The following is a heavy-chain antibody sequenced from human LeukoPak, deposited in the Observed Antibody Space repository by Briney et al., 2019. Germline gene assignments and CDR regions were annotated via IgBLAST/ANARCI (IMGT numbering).Heavy chain of an antibody. D-gene: IGHD2-2*01. CDR1: GGSISSSSYY. J-gene: IGHJ4*02. V-gene: IGHV4-39*01. Sequence: NTSETLSLTCTVSGGSISSSSYYWGWIRQPPGKGLEWIGSIYYSGSTYYNPSLKSRVTISVDTSKNQFSLTLSSVTAADTAVYYCARSHPIVVPAAMGTIDYWGQGTLVTVSS. CDR3: ARSHPIVVPAAMGTIDY. CDR2: IYYSGST.